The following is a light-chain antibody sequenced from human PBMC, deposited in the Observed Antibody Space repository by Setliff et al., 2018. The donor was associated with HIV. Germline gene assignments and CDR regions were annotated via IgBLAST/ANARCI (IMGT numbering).Light chain of an antibody. V-gene: IGLV3-1*01. CDR2: QDT. J-gene: IGLJ1*01. Sequence: SYELTQPPSVSVSPGQTASITCSGDNLGDKYACWYQQKPGQSPLLVIYQDTKRPSGIPERFSGSNSGNTATLTISGTQSVDEADYYCQVWDTTTNYVFRTGTKVTVL. CDR1: NLGDKY. CDR3: QVWDTTTNYV.